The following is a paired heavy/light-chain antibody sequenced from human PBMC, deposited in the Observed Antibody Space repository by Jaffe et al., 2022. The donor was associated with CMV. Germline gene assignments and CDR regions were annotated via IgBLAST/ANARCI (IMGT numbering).Light chain of an antibody. CDR2: ENN. CDR3: GTWDRSLSVVI. J-gene: IGLJ2*01. CDR1: NSKFGNNY. Sequence: QFVLTQPPSVSAAPGKKVTISCSGSNSKFGNNYVSWYQHPPGTAPRLLIYENNKRFPGIPDRFSGSKSGTSATLDISGLQTGDEADYYCGTWDRSLSVVIFGGGTKLAVL. V-gene: IGLV1-51*02.
Heavy chain of an antibody. CDR2: INSDGTTT. Sequence: EVQLVESGGGLVQPGGSLRLSCVVSGFTFSDYWMHWVRHAPGKGLVWVSHINSDGTTTNYADSVKGRFTISRDNAKNTLYLQVSSLRVEDTAVYYCASAGRAVTGLPWFWGQGTLVTVSS. D-gene: IGHD6-19*01. CDR3: ASAGRAVTGLPWF. CDR1: GFTFSDYW. J-gene: IGHJ4*02. V-gene: IGHV3-74*01.